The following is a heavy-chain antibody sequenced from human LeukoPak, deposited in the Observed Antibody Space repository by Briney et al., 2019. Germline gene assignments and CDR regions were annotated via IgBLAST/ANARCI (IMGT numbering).Heavy chain of an antibody. CDR2: IYSGGST. CDR1: GFTVSSNY. D-gene: IGHD6-19*01. CDR3: ARDRIAVAGYFDY. J-gene: IGHJ4*02. V-gene: IGHV3-53*01. Sequence: PGGSLRLSCAASGFTVSSNYMSWVRQAPGKGLEWVSVIYSGGSTYYADSVKGRFTISRDNAKKSLYLQMNSLRAEDTAVYYCARDRIAVAGYFDYWGQGTLVTVSS.